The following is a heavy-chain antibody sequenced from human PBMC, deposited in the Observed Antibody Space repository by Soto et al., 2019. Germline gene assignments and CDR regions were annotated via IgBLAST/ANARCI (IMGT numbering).Heavy chain of an antibody. J-gene: IGHJ4*02. CDR3: ATSSDTGYIFDF. CDR2: IKKDGSEE. V-gene: IGHV3-7*01. Sequence: PGGSLRLSCAASGFTFSSYWMSWVRQAPGQELEWVANIKKDGSEEYYVDSVKGRFTISRDSAKNSLYLQMNSLRAEDTAVYYCATSSDTGYIFDFWGQGTLVTVSS. D-gene: IGHD3-9*01. CDR1: GFTFSSYW.